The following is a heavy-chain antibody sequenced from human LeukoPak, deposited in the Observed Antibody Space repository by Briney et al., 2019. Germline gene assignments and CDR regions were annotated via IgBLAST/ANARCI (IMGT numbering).Heavy chain of an antibody. CDR2: IHHSGNT. CDR1: GDSISSSGYY. Sequence: SETLSLTCSVSGDSISSSGYYWDWLRQPPGKGLEWIGSIHHSGNTNYNPSLKSRVTISVDTSKNQFSLKLSSVTAADTAVYYCAAVGYCSGGSCYPDYYGMDVWGQGTTVTVSS. J-gene: IGHJ6*02. V-gene: IGHV4-39*07. D-gene: IGHD2-15*01. CDR3: AAVGYCSGGSCYPDYYGMDV.